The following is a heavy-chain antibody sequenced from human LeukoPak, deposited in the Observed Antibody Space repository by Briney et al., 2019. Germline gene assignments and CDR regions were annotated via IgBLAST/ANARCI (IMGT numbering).Heavy chain of an antibody. CDR2: IIPIFGTA. J-gene: IGHJ4*02. V-gene: IGHV1-69*01. CDR1: GGTFSSYA. Sequence: GSSVKVSCKASGGTFSSYAISWVRQAPGQGLEWMGGIIPIFGTANYVQKFQGRVTITADESTSTAYMELSSLRSEDTAVYYCARGTGVYYGSGSYYNGTFDYWGQGTLVTVSS. CDR3: ARGTGVYYGSGSYYNGTFDY. D-gene: IGHD3-10*01.